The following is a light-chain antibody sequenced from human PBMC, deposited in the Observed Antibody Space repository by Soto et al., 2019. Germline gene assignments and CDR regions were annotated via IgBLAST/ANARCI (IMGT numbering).Light chain of an antibody. V-gene: IGKV3-15*01. J-gene: IGKJ2*01. Sequence: EIVMTQSPATLSVSPGERATLSCRASQSVSSNLAWYQQKPGQAPRLLIYGASTRATGVPARFSGSGSGTEFTLTISSLQSEDFAVYYCQQYNNCRMYTFGQGTK. CDR1: QSVSSN. CDR2: GAS. CDR3: QQYNNCRMYT.